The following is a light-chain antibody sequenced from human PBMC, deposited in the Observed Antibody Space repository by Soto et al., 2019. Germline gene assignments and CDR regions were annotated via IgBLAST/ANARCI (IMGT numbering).Light chain of an antibody. V-gene: IGLV2-11*01. CDR1: SSDVGGYNY. CDR3: CSHAGSYTHYV. Sequence: QSALTQPRSVSGSPGQSITISCTGTSSDVGGYNYVSWYRQHPGKAPKLMIYDVSKRPSGVPDRFSGSKSGNTASLTISGLQAEDEADYYCCSHAGSYTHYVFGTGTKLTVL. J-gene: IGLJ1*01. CDR2: DVS.